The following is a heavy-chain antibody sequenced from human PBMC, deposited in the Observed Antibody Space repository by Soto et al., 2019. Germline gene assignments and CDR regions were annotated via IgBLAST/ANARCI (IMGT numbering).Heavy chain of an antibody. D-gene: IGHD3-16*01. V-gene: IGHV4-59*01. Sequence: PSETLSLTGTVSGGSISSYYCSWIRQPPWQGLESIGYIYYSGSTNYNPSLKSRVTISVDTSKNGSSLKLSSVTAADTAVYYCAREEYVHNGMEVLGQRITVTVCS. CDR1: GGSISSYY. CDR3: AREEYVHNGMEV. CDR2: IYYSGST. J-gene: IGHJ6*02.